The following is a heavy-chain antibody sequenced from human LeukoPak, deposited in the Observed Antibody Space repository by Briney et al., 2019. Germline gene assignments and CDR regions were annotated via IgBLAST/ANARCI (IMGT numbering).Heavy chain of an antibody. V-gene: IGHV3-23*01. J-gene: IGHJ1*01. CDR3: AKDDDWGRFKD. CDR2: ISPSGGIT. D-gene: IGHD3-16*01. Sequence: GGSLRLSCAASGFTFRSHGMNWVRQAPGKGLEWVSGISPSGGITYYTDSVRGRFTISRDNSKNTVSLQMNSLRGEDTAVYYCAKDDDWGRFKDWGQGTLVTVSS. CDR1: GFTFRSHG.